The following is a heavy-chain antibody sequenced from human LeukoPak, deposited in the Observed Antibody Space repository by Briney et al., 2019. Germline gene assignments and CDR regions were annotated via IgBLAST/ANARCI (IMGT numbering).Heavy chain of an antibody. V-gene: IGHV3-48*03. CDR3: ARAGALDI. CDR2: ITSSGSPI. CDR1: GFTFSRYE. Sequence: PGGSLRLSCAASGFTFSRYEMNWVRQAPGKELEWVSYITSSGSPIFYADSVKGRYTVSRDNAKNSLYLQMDSLRAEDTAMYYCARAGALDIWGQGTMVTVSS. J-gene: IGHJ3*02.